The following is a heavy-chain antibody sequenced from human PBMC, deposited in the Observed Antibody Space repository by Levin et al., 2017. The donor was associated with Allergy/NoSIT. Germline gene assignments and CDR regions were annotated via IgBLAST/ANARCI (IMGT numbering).Heavy chain of an antibody. D-gene: IGHD2-15*01. V-gene: IGHV5-51*01. Sequence: GESLKISCKGSGYSFSSYWIGWVRQMPGKGLEWMGIIYPGDSDTRYSPSFQGHVTISADKSISTAYLQWSSLKASDTAMYYCARRLSLICSGGSCYSAFDIWGQGTMVTVSS. J-gene: IGHJ3*02. CDR1: GYSFSSYW. CDR2: IYPGDSDT. CDR3: ARRLSLICSGGSCYSAFDI.